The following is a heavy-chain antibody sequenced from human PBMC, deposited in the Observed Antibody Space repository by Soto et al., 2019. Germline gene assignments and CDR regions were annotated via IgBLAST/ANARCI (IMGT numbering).Heavy chain of an antibody. D-gene: IGHD2-21*02. CDR2: ISYDGSNK. Sequence: QVQLVESGGGVVQPGRSLRLSCAASGFTFSSYGMHWVRQAPGKGLEWVAVISYDGSNKYYADSVKGRFTISRDNSKNTLYLQMNSMRAQDTAVYYCAKQIRGHSPFDYWGQGTLVTVSS. CDR3: AKQIRGHSPFDY. CDR1: GFTFSSYG. J-gene: IGHJ4*02. V-gene: IGHV3-30*18.